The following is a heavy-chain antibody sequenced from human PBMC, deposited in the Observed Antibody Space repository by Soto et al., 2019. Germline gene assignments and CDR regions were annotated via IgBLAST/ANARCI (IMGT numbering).Heavy chain of an antibody. Sequence: VGSLRLSCAASGFTFSSYGMHWVRQAPGKGLEWVAVISYDGSNKCYADSVKGRFTISRDNSKNTLYLQMNSLRAEDTAVYYCANLAGYDFWSGYYQLYYYYGMDVWGQGTTVTVSS. D-gene: IGHD3-3*01. V-gene: IGHV3-30*18. J-gene: IGHJ6*02. CDR3: ANLAGYDFWSGYYQLYYYYGMDV. CDR2: ISYDGSNK. CDR1: GFTFSSYG.